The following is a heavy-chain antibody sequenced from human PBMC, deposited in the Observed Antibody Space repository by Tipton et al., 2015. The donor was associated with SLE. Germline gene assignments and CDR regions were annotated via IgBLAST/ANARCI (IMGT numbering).Heavy chain of an antibody. Sequence: QLVQSGAEVKKPGESLRISCKGSGYSFTSYWISWVRQMPGKGLEWMGKIDPSDSYTNYSPSFQGHVTISADKSISTAYLQWSSLKASDTAMYYCARLGVPAALGGNWFDPWGQGTLVTVSS. CDR3: ARLGVPAALGGNWFDP. D-gene: IGHD2-2*01. CDR1: GYSFTSYW. V-gene: IGHV5-10-1*01. J-gene: IGHJ5*02. CDR2: IDPSDSYT.